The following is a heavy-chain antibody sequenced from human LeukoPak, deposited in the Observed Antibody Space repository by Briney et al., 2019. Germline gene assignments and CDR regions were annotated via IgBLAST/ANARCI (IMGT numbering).Heavy chain of an antibody. CDR1: GGSISSSSYY. V-gene: IGHV4-39*01. J-gene: IGHJ6*02. CDR3: ARHPSSWIDSMDV. CDR2: IYYSGST. Sequence: PSETLSLTCTVSGGSISSSSYYWGWIRQPPGKGLEWIGSIYYSGSTYYNPSLKSRVTISVDTSKNQFSLKLSSVTAADTVVYYCARHPSSWIDSMDVWGQGTTVTVSS. D-gene: IGHD2-2*03.